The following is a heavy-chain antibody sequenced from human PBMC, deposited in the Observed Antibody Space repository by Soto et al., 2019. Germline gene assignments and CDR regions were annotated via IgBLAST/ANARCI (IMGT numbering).Heavy chain of an antibody. D-gene: IGHD2-21*01. Sequence: PGGSLRLSCAASGFTFGNYWMSWVRQAPGKGPEWVANIKQDGSERNYVDSVKGRFTISRDNAKNSLYLQMNSLRVEDTGVYYCASARHIGPWGQGTLVTVSS. J-gene: IGHJ5*02. CDR3: ASARHIGP. V-gene: IGHV3-7*01. CDR1: GFTFGNYW. CDR2: IKQDGSER.